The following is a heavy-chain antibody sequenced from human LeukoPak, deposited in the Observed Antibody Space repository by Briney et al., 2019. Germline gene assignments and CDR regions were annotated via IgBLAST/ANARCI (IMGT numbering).Heavy chain of an antibody. CDR3: ARQVAAAAGTEYYYYYGMDV. D-gene: IGHD6-13*01. V-gene: IGHV4-59*08. CDR1: GASISSYY. Sequence: PSETLSLTCTVSGASISSYYWSWIRQPPGKGLEWIGYIYYSGSTNYNPSLKSRVTISVDTSKNQFSLKLSSVTAADTAVYYCARQVAAAAGTEYYYYYGMDVWGQGTTVTVSS. J-gene: IGHJ6*02. CDR2: IYYSGST.